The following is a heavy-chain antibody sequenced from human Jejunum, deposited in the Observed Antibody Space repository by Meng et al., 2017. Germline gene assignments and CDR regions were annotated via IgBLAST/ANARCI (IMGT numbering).Heavy chain of an antibody. D-gene: IGHD4/OR15-4a*01. Sequence: QVQLQESGPGLVRPSQTLSLTCTVSGGSISSSFHYWSWIRQHPGKGLEWIGFIYYNGNTYYKPSLKSRVTISVDTSKNQFSLKLSSVTAADTAVYFCAKGDDSGAYYDYWGQGTLVTVSS. V-gene: IGHV4-31*03. CDR2: IYYNGNT. J-gene: IGHJ4*02. CDR1: GGSISSSFHY. CDR3: AKGDDSGAYYDY.